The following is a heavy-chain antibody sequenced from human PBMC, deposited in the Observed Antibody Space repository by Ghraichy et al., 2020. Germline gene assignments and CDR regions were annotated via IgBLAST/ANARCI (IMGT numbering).Heavy chain of an antibody. Sequence: GGSLRLSCAASGFTFSSYSMNWVRQAPGKGLEWVSSISSSSSYIYYADSVKGRFTISRDNAKNSLYLQMNSLRAEDTAVYYCASADDQGPAYFDLWGRGTLVTVSS. CDR1: GFTFSSYS. CDR3: ASADDQGPAYFDL. V-gene: IGHV3-21*01. J-gene: IGHJ2*01. CDR2: ISSSSSYI.